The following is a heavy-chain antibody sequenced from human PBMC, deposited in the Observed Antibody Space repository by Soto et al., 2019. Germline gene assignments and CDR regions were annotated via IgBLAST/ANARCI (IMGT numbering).Heavy chain of an antibody. J-gene: IGHJ6*02. CDR2: IYHSGST. Sequence: QVQLQESGPGLVKPSGTLSLTCAVSGGSISSSNWWSWVRQPPGKGLEWIGEIYHSGSTNYNPYHKRRVTISVDDSTTRSSLKLGTVTAADAAVYYCAGEQYYYDGGCGGMAVWAQGSAVTVSS. D-gene: IGHD3-22*01. CDR3: AGEQYYYDGGCGGMAV. CDR1: GGSISSSNW. V-gene: IGHV4-4*02.